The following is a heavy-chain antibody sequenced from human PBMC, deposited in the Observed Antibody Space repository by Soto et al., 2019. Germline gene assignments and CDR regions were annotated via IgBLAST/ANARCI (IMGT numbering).Heavy chain of an antibody. V-gene: IGHV4-59*01. J-gene: IGHJ5*02. D-gene: IGHD2-15*01. Sequence: PSETLSLTCTASGRSISSSYWTRIRQPPGKGLEWLAYIYDDGSANYNPSLKSRATISLDMSKNQFSLKLTSVTAADTAVYYCARDKYCSGGSCRKNWFDPWGQG. CDR2: IYDDGSA. CDR1: GRSISSSY. CDR3: ARDKYCSGGSCRKNWFDP.